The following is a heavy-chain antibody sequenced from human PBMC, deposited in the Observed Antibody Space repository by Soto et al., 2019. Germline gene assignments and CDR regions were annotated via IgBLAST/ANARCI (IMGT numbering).Heavy chain of an antibody. CDR1: GGSFSGYY. J-gene: IGHJ1*01. D-gene: IGHD6-19*01. CDR2: INHSGST. V-gene: IGHV4-34*01. Sequence: SETLSLTCAVYGGSFSGYYWSWIRQPPGKGLEWIGEINHSGSTNYNPSLKSRVTISVDTSKNQFSLKLSSVTAADTAVYYCARGSSVAGNKYFQHWGQGTLVTVSS. CDR3: ARGSSVAGNKYFQH.